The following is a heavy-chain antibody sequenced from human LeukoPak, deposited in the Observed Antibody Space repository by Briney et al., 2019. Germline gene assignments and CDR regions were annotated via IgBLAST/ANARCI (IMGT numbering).Heavy chain of an antibody. D-gene: IGHD3-9*01. CDR1: GFTFSSFG. Sequence: PGGTLRLSCAASGFTFSSFGMSWVRQAPGKGLEWVSAISSTGGTAYYADSVKGRFTISRDNSKNTLYLQMNSLRAEETAVYYCARDRVVRFDWSYYYYYYMDVWGKGTTVTISS. CDR2: ISSTGGTA. J-gene: IGHJ6*03. V-gene: IGHV3-23*01. CDR3: ARDRVVRFDWSYYYYYYMDV.